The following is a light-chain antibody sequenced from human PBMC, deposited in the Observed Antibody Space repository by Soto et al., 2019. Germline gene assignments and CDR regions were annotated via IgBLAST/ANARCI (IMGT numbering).Light chain of an antibody. Sequence: ESVLTQSPATLASSPGEGAPLSSRASRSGITYLAWYYQRPGQAPRLLLYDAASRATGIPARFSGSRSGTEFTLTISSLEQEDFAVYYCQHRYNWPWTFGQGTKVDIK. J-gene: IGKJ1*01. CDR3: QHRYNWPWT. CDR2: DAA. CDR1: RSGITY. V-gene: IGKV3-11*01.